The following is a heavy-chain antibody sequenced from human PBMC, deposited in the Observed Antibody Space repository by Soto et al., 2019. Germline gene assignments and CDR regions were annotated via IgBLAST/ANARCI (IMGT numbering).Heavy chain of an antibody. D-gene: IGHD3-3*02. J-gene: IGHJ4*02. CDR1: GFTFSSCA. CDR3: AKCPGISRTLIDY. V-gene: IGHV3-23*01. CDR2: ICSSNSCT. Sequence: EVQLLESGGGLVQPGGSLRLSCAASGFTFSSCAMSWVRQAPGKGLEWVSGICSSNSCTYYADSVKGRFTISRDNSKNTLYLQMNNRSAEDTAVYYCAKCPGISRTLIDYWGQGILVTVSS.